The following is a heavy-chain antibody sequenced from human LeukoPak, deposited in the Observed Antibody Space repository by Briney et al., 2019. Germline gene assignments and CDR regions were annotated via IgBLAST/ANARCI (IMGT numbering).Heavy chain of an antibody. D-gene: IGHD6-13*01. Sequence: GASVKVSCEVSGYTLTELSMHWVRQAPGKGLEWMGGFDPEDGETIYAQKFQGRVTMTEDTSTDTAYMELSSLRSEDTAVYYCATRIAAAGTTGYWGQGTLVTVSS. CDR2: FDPEDGET. CDR1: GYTLTELS. J-gene: IGHJ4*02. V-gene: IGHV1-24*01. CDR3: ATRIAAAGTTGY.